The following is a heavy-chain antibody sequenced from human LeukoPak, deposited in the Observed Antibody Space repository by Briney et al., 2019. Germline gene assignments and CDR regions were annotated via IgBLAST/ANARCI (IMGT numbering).Heavy chain of an antibody. J-gene: IGHJ4*02. CDR1: GFTLDDYG. D-gene: IGHD5-12*01. CDR3: ARPGRGYSGDEGY. V-gene: IGHV3-48*03. Sequence: GGSLRLSCAASGFTLDDYGMNWVRQAPGKGLEWVSYISSSGSTKYYADSVKGRFTISRDNAKNSLYLQMNSLRAEDTAVYYCARPGRGYSGDEGYWGQGTLVTVSS. CDR2: ISSSGSTK.